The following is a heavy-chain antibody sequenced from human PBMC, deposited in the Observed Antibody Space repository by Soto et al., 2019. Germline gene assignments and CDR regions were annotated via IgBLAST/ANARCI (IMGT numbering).Heavy chain of an antibody. CDR1: GFICSSYD. CDR3: AKATATGGGAFEI. V-gene: IGHV3-23*01. CDR2: ILVCGST. J-gene: IGHJ3*02. Sequence: EVQMLESGGGLAQPGGSLRLSCAVSGFICSSYDMSWVRQAPGKGLQWGSTILVCGSTHYEDSVKCRFTISRDTSKNTVYLQMNSLTAGDTAVYYCAKATATGGGAFEICGQGTMVTVSS. D-gene: IGHD2-8*02.